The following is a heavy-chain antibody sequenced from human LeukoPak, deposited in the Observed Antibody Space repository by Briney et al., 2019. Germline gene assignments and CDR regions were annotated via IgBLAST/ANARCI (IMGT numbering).Heavy chain of an antibody. Sequence: SETLSLTCTVSGGSISSYYWSWIRQPAGKGLEWIGRIYTSGSTSYNPSLKSRVTMSVDTSKNQFSLKLSSVTAADTAVYYCARGGAIPVYYYYGMDVWGQGTTVTVSS. CDR2: IYTSGST. CDR3: ARGGAIPVYYYYGMDV. D-gene: IGHD1-26*01. J-gene: IGHJ6*02. V-gene: IGHV4-4*07. CDR1: GGSISSYY.